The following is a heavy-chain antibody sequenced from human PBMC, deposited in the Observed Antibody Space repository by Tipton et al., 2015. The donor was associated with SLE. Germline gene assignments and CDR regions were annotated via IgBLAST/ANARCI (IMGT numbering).Heavy chain of an antibody. CDR2: IYHSGST. Sequence: TLSLTCAVSGGSISSGGYSWSWIRQPPGKGLEWIGYIYHSGSTYYNPSLKSRVTISVDRSKNQFSLKLSSVTAADTAVYYCARGGPYYYGSGSSPAEYFQYWGQGTLVTVSS. CDR3: ARGGPYYYGSGSSPAEYFQY. V-gene: IGHV4-30-2*01. D-gene: IGHD3-10*01. J-gene: IGHJ1*01. CDR1: GGSISSGGYS.